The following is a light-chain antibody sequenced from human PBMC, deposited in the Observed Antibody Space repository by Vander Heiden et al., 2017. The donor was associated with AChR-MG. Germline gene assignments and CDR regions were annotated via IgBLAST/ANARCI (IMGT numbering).Light chain of an antibody. CDR3: NSRDINTNHEV. CDR1: SLRSSY. J-gene: IGLJ1*01. Sequence: SSDLTQDPAVSVALGQTVRITCQGDSLRSSYASWYQQKPGQAPILVCYGLEDRPSGIQDRFACSRSGKTALSDTTGAKAEDEADYYGNSRDINTNHEVFGTGTNVTVL. V-gene: IGLV3-19*01. CDR2: GLE.